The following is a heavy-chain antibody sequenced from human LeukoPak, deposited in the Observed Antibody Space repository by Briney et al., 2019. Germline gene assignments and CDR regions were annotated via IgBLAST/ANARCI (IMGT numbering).Heavy chain of an antibody. Sequence: SETLSLTCTVSGGSISSSSYYWGWIRQPPGKGLEWIGSIYYSGSTYYNPSLKSRVTISVDTSKNQFSLKLSSVTAADTAVYYCARSEGYFSFDPWGQGTLVTVSS. CDR3: ARSEGYFSFDP. CDR2: IYYSGST. D-gene: IGHD6-13*01. V-gene: IGHV4-39*01. J-gene: IGHJ5*02. CDR1: GGSISSSSYY.